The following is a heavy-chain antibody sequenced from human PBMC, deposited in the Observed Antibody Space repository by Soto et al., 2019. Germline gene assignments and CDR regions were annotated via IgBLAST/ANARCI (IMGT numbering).Heavy chain of an antibody. CDR1: GFTVSNNY. J-gene: IGHJ4*02. V-gene: IGHV3-53*01. CDR2: IYSGGYT. Sequence: EVQLVESGGGLIQPGGSLRLSCAVSGFTVSNNYMSWVRQAPGKGLEGVSVIYSGGYTAYGDSVKGRFTISRDNSKNTLYLKKKRPRADDPAVFFCATGRGGGGYWGQGTLVTVSS. CDR3: ATGRGGGGY. D-gene: IGHD3-10*01.